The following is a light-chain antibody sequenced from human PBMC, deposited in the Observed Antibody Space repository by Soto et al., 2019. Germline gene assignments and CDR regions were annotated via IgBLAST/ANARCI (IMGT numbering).Light chain of an antibody. V-gene: IGKV1-9*01. CDR2: APS. Sequence: ILLTQTPSSLSASVGDRVTIPCRASQGIDTSLAWYQQKPGKAPKLLIYAPSNFQSGLPSSFSGSEPGTHFTLTISSLQPEDFATYYWQQLHGYPITFGQGTRLEIK. J-gene: IGKJ5*01. CDR1: QGIDTS. CDR3: QQLHGYPIT.